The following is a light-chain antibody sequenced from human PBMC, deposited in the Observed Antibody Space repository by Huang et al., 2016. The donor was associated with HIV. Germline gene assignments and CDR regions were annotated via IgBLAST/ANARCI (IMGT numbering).Light chain of an antibody. CDR1: QTINKN. Sequence: EILMTQSPGTLSVSPGERATLSCRASQTINKNLALYQQKTGQPPRLRIYDASTRATGIPARLSGSGSRTEFTLTISSLQSEDFATYYCQQYNDWPRTFGQGTKVEIK. V-gene: IGKV3-15*01. CDR2: DAS. CDR3: QQYNDWPRT. J-gene: IGKJ1*01.